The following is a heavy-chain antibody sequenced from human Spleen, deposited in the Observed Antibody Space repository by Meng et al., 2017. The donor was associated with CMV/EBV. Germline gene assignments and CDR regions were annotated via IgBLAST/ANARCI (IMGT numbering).Heavy chain of an antibody. J-gene: IGHJ4*02. Sequence: FSVSGVSINTDTWWPWVRPPPGKELTWIGEIYPTGRTNSNPSFKSRLIISVDKSKNEFSLKLISATAADTAIYYCARDSSGHDWGSYWGQGALVTVSS. CDR2: IYPTGRT. CDR1: GVSINTDTW. V-gene: IGHV4-4*02. CDR3: ARDSSGHDWGSY. D-gene: IGHD5-12*01.